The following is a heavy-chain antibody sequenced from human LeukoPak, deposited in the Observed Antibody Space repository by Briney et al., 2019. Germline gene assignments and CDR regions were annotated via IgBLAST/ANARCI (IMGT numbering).Heavy chain of an antibody. CDR3: ARQDPGIAVAGGSY. CDR2: IYYSGST. CDR1: GGSISSSSYY. D-gene: IGHD6-19*01. J-gene: IGHJ4*02. Sequence: SETLSLTCPVSGGSISSSSYYWGWIRQPPGKGLESIGSIYYSGSTYYNPSLKSRVTISVDTSKNQFSLKLSSVTAADTAVYYCARQDPGIAVAGGSYWGQGTLVTVSS. V-gene: IGHV4-39*01.